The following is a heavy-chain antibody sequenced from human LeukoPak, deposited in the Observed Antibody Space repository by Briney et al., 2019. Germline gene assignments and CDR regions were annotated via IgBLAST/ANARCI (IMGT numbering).Heavy chain of an antibody. CDR1: GYTFTSYY. CDR2: INPSGGST. D-gene: IGHD1-14*01. V-gene: IGHV1-46*01. CDR3: ARFNLKTGPDALDI. Sequence: GTSVKVSCKASGYTFTSYYMHWVRQAPGQGLEWMGLINPSGGSTSYAQKFQGRVTMTRDTSTSTVYMELSSLRSDDTAVYYCARFNLKTGPDALDIWGQGTMVTVSS. J-gene: IGHJ3*02.